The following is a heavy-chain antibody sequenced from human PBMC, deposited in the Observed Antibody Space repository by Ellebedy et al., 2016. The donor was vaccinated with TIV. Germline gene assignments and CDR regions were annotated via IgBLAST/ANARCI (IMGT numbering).Heavy chain of an antibody. CDR2: IKEDGSKT. CDR3: VRTNEVSSAGHNWFDP. J-gene: IGHJ5*02. CDR1: GFTFNTYW. V-gene: IGHV3-7*03. Sequence: PGGSLRLSCVASGFTFNTYWMSWLRQAPGKGLEWLSNIKEDGSKTHYVDSVKGRFTVSRDNAKNSLYLQMNSLRVDDTAVYYCVRTNEVSSAGHNWFDPWGQGTLVTVSS. D-gene: IGHD1-1*01.